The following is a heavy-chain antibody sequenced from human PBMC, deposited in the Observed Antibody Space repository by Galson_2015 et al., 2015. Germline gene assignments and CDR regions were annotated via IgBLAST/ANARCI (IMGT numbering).Heavy chain of an antibody. CDR1: GFTFSSYA. V-gene: IGHV3-23*01. J-gene: IGHJ6*02. Sequence: SLRLSCAASGFTFSSYAMGWVRQAPGKGLEWVSGISGSGGTTYYADSVKGRFTISRDNSKNTLYLQMNSLRAEDTAVYYCAREFYGMDVWGQGTTVTVSS. CDR2: ISGSGGTT. CDR3: AREFYGMDV.